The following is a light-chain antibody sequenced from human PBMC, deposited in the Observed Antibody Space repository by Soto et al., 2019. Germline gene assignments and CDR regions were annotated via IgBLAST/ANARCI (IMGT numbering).Light chain of an antibody. CDR2: YAS. CDR1: QSVDSY. Sequence: EIVLTQSPATLSLSPGERATLSCRARQSVDSYLAWYQQKPGQAPRLLIYYASNMATGIPARFSGSGSGTDFTLTIGSLEPEDFAVYYCQHRINWPLTFGGGTKVEIK. CDR3: QHRINWPLT. J-gene: IGKJ4*01. V-gene: IGKV3-11*01.